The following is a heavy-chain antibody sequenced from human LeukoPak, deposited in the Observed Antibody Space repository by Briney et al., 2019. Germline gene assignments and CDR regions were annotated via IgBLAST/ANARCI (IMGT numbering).Heavy chain of an antibody. CDR1: GFTFSDYY. V-gene: IGHV3-11*01. CDR2: ISSSGSTI. J-gene: IGHJ4*02. CDR3: ARSAYYYDSSGYSLKY. Sequence: PRGTPRLSCAASGFTFSDYYMSSSRQAPGHGLEWVSYISSSGSTIYYADSVKGRFTISRDNAKNSLYLQMNSLRAEDTAVYYCARSAYYYDSSGYSLKYWGQGTLVTVSS. D-gene: IGHD3-22*01.